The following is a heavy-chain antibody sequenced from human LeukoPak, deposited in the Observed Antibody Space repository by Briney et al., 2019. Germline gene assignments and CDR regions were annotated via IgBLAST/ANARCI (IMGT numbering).Heavy chain of an antibody. Sequence: ASVKVSCKASGYTFTSYDINWVRQATGQGLEWMGWMNPNSGNTGYAQKFQGRVTMTRNTSISTAYMELSSLRSEDTAVYYCARGSGIVVVPAAEYYYYGMDVWGQGTTVTVSS. CDR3: ARGSGIVVVPAAEYYYYGMDV. V-gene: IGHV1-8*01. CDR2: MNPNSGNT. CDR1: GYTFTSYD. D-gene: IGHD2-2*01. J-gene: IGHJ6*02.